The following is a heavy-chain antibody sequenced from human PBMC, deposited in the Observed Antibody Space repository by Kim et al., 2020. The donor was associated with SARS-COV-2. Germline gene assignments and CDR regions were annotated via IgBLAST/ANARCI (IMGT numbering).Heavy chain of an antibody. CDR3: ARRPAIVGAPFDY. J-gene: IGHJ4*02. D-gene: IGHD1-26*01. Sequence: YNPSLKSRVTIAVDTSKNQFSLKLSSVTAADTAVYYCARRPAIVGAPFDYWGQGTLVTVSS. V-gene: IGHV4-39*01.